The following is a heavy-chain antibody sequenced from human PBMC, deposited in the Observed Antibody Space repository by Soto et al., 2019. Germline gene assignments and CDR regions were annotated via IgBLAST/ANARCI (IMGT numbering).Heavy chain of an antibody. V-gene: IGHV3-33*01. Sequence: QVQLVESGGGVVQPGRSLRLSCAASGFTFSSYGMHWVRQAPGKGLEWVAVIWYDGSNKYYADSVKGRFTISRDNSQNTRYLQMNSLRAEDTAVYYCARGGSSSWYLPFDYWGQGTLVTVSS. CDR3: ARGGSSSWYLPFDY. J-gene: IGHJ4*02. D-gene: IGHD6-13*01. CDR2: IWYDGSNK. CDR1: GFTFSSYG.